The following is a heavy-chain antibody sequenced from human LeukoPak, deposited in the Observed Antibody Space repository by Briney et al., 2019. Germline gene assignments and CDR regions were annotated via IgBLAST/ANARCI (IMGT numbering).Heavy chain of an antibody. J-gene: IGHJ4*02. Sequence: PGGSLRLSCAASGFTFSWYAMSWVRQAPGKGLEWVSAISGSAGSPHYADSVRGRFTISRDNSRNTLHLQMNSLRAEDTAVYYCAKDLQVSSAYHFDYWGQGTLVSVSS. V-gene: IGHV3-23*01. CDR2: ISGSAGSP. D-gene: IGHD6-19*01. CDR3: AKDLQVSSAYHFDY. CDR1: GFTFSWYA.